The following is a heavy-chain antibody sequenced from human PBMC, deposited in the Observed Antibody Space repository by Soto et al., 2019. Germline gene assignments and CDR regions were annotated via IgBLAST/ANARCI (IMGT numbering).Heavy chain of an antibody. CDR3: ARSVVAAPFLLYYMDV. D-gene: IGHD2-15*01. V-gene: IGHV1-8*01. CDR1: GYTFTSYD. Sequence: ASVKVSCKASGYTFTSYDINWVRQATGQGLEWMGWMNPNSGNTGYAQKFQGRVTMTRNTSISTAYMELSSLRSEDTAVYYCARSVVAAPFLLYYMDVWGKGTTVTVSS. J-gene: IGHJ6*03. CDR2: MNPNSGNT.